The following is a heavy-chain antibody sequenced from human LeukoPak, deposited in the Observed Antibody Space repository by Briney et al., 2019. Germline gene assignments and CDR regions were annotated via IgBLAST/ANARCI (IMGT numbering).Heavy chain of an antibody. CDR3: YSGGAYYDSSGAEYFQH. D-gene: IGHD3-22*01. CDR2: INPNSGGT. CDR1: GYTFTGYY. Sequence: ASVKVSCKASGYTFTGYYMHWVRQAPGQGLEWMGWINPNSGGTNYAQKFQGRVTVTRDTSISTAYMELSRLRSDDTAVYYCYSGGAYYDSSGAEYFQHWGQGTLVTVSS. V-gene: IGHV1-2*02. J-gene: IGHJ1*01.